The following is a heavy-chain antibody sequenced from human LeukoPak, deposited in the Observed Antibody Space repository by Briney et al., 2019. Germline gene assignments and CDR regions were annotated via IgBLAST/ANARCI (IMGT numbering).Heavy chain of an antibody. CDR3: ARRTVVAREDC. CDR2: INQDGREK. D-gene: IGHD4-23*01. V-gene: IGHV3-7*01. CDR1: GFTFSTYW. Sequence: GGSLRRSCAASGFTFSTYWMSWVRQSPGKGLEWVANINQDGREKNYVDSVKGRFTISRDNAKNSLSLQMNSLGAEDTAVYYCARRTVVAREDCWGQGTLVTVSS. J-gene: IGHJ4*02.